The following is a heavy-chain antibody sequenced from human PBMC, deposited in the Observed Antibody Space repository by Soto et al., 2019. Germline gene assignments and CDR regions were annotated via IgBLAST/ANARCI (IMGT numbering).Heavy chain of an antibody. CDR1: GGPIRSYC. CDR3: ARGGGKYYYGSSGHSNHAMDV. Sequence: SETLSLTCTVSGGPIRSYCWSWIRQPPGKGLEWIGYIYDSGNTDYNPSLKSRVTISVDTSKNQFSLKLSSVTTADTAVYYCARGGGKYYYGSSGHSNHAMDVWGQGTTATVSS. CDR2: IYDSGNT. D-gene: IGHD3-22*01. J-gene: IGHJ6*02. V-gene: IGHV4-59*01.